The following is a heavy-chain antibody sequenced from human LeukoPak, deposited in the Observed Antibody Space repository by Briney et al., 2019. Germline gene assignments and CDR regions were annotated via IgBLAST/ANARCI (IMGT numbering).Heavy chain of an antibody. CDR3: ARAPCSSSWGSGYYYYGVDV. J-gene: IGHJ6*02. CDR1: GFTFSSYD. V-gene: IGHV3-13*01. CDR2: IGTAGDT. Sequence: GGSLRLSCAASGFTFSSYDMHWVRQATGKGLEWVPAIGTAGDTYYPGSVKGRFTISRENAKNSLYLQMNSLRAGDTAVYYCARAPCSSSWGSGYYYYGVDVWGQGTTVTVSS. D-gene: IGHD6-13*01.